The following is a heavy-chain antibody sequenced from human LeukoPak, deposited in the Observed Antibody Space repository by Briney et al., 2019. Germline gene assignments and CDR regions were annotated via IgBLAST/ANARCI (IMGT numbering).Heavy chain of an antibody. Sequence: ASVKVSCKASGYTFTSYGISWVRQAPGQGLEWMGWISAYNGNTSYAQKLQGRVTMTTDTSTSTAYMELRSLRSDDTAVYYCARVGRWLQFWFFDYWGQGTLVTVSS. D-gene: IGHD5-24*01. J-gene: IGHJ4*02. CDR3: ARVGRWLQFWFFDY. CDR2: ISAYNGNT. CDR1: GYTFTSYG. V-gene: IGHV1-18*01.